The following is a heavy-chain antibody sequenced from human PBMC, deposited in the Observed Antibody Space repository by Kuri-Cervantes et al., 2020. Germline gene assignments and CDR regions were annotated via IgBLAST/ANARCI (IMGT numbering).Heavy chain of an antibody. CDR1: GFTFSSYA. J-gene: IGHJ4*02. CDR2: ISYDGSNK. V-gene: IGHV3-30-3*01. CDR3: VRRYFDY. Sequence: LSLTCAASGFTFSSYAMHWVRQAPGKGLEWVAVISYDGSNKYYADSVKGRFTISRDNSKNTLYLQMNSLRAEDTAVYYCVRRYFDYWGQGTLVTDSS.